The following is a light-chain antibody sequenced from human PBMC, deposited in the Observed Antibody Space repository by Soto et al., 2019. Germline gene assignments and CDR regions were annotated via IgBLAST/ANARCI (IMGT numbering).Light chain of an antibody. V-gene: IGLV2-11*01. CDR2: DVS. CDR3: CSYAGSYTPVV. Sequence: QSALTQPRSVSGSPGQSVTISCTGTSSDVGGYNYVSWYQQHTATAPKLMIYDVSKRPSGVPDRFSGSKSGNTASLTISGLQAEDEADYYCCSYAGSYTPVVFGGGTKLTVL. CDR1: SSDVGGYNY. J-gene: IGLJ2*01.